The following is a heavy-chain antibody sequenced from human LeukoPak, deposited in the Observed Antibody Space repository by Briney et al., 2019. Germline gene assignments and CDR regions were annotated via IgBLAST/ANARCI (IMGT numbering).Heavy chain of an antibody. Sequence: GGSLRLSCAAYGFTFSDYYMSWIRQAPGKGLEWVSYISTSGSTIYYADSVKGRCTISRDDAKNSLYLQMNSLRAEDTAVYYCARRNEVSCFNTDAFDIWGQGTMVTVSS. J-gene: IGHJ3*02. D-gene: IGHD1-1*01. CDR3: ARRNEVSCFNTDAFDI. CDR2: ISTSGSTI. V-gene: IGHV3-11*01. CDR1: GFTFSDYY.